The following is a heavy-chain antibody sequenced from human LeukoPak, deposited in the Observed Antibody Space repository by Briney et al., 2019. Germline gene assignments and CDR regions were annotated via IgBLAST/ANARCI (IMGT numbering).Heavy chain of an antibody. CDR2: INHSGST. Sequence: SETLSLTCAVYGGSFSGYYWSWIRQPPGKGLEWIGEINHSGSTNYNPSLKSRVTISVDTSKNQFSLKLSSVTAADTAVYYCARGKDVVVVAATPHGMDVWGQGTTVTVSS. CDR3: ARGKDVVVVAATPHGMDV. D-gene: IGHD2-15*01. J-gene: IGHJ6*02. CDR1: GGSFSGYY. V-gene: IGHV4-34*01.